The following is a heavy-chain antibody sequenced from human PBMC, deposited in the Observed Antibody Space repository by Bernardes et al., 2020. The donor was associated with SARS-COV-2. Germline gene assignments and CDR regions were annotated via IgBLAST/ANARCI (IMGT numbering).Heavy chain of an antibody. CDR1: GYTLTALS. Sequence: ASVKVSCKVSGYTLTALSMHWVRQAPGKGLEWMGGFDPEDGETIYAQKFQGRVTMTEDTSTDTAYMELSSLRSEDTAVYYCATFRVTIVRGFIIPRANWFDPWGQGTLVTVSS. V-gene: IGHV1-24*01. CDR2: FDPEDGET. J-gene: IGHJ5*02. CDR3: ATFRVTIVRGFIIPRANWFDP. D-gene: IGHD3-10*01.